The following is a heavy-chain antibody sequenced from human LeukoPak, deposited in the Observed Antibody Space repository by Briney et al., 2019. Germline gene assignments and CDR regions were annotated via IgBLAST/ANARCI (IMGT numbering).Heavy chain of an antibody. CDR1: GGTFSSYA. V-gene: IGHV1-69*05. CDR3: AREAAYYYDSHWGSAFDI. J-gene: IGHJ3*02. CDR2: IIPIFGTA. Sequence: SVKVSCKASGGTFSSYAISWVRQAPGQGLEWMGGIIPIFGTANYAQKFQGRVTITTDESTSTAYMELSSLRSEDTAVYYCAREAAYYYDSHWGSAFDIRGQGTMVTVSS. D-gene: IGHD3-22*01.